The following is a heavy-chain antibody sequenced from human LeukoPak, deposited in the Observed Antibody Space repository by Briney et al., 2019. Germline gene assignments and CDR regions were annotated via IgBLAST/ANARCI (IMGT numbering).Heavy chain of an antibody. J-gene: IGHJ4*02. CDR1: GGSISSYY. Sequence: SETLSLTCTVSGGSISSYYWSWIRQPPGKGLEWIGYIYYSGSTNYNPSLSGRGTISVDTSKNQLSLKLSSVTAADTAVYYCAGHVTTYLVDYWGQGTLVTVSS. V-gene: IGHV4-59*01. D-gene: IGHD4-17*01. CDR2: IYYSGST. CDR3: AGHVTTYLVDY.